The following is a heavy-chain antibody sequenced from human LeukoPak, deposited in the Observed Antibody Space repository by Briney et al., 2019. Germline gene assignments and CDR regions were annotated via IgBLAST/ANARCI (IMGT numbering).Heavy chain of an antibody. Sequence: GGSLRLSCAASGFTFSSYAMSWVRQAPGKGLEWVSAISGSGGSTYYADSVKGRFTISRDNSKNTLYLQMNSLRAEDTAVYYCARVLRFLEWLYWYFDLWGRGTLVTVSS. CDR2: ISGSGGST. J-gene: IGHJ2*01. V-gene: IGHV3-23*01. D-gene: IGHD3-3*01. CDR1: GFTFSSYA. CDR3: ARVLRFLEWLYWYFDL.